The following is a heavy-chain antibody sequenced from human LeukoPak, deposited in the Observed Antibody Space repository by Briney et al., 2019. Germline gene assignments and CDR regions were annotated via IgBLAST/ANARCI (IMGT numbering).Heavy chain of an antibody. CDR2: ISGSGGST. Sequence: GGSLRLSCAASGFTFSSYAMSWVRQAPGKGLEWVSAISGSGGSTYYADSVKGRFTISRDNSKNTLYLQINSLRAEDTAVYYCAKDLALTYGSGSYYKSSYYYGMDVWGQGTTVTVSS. CDR3: AKDLALTYGSGSYYKSSYYYGMDV. J-gene: IGHJ6*02. CDR1: GFTFSSYA. D-gene: IGHD3-10*01. V-gene: IGHV3-23*01.